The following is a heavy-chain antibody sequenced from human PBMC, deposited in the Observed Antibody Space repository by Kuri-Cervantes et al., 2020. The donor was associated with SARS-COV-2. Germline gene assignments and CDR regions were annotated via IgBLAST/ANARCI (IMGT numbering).Heavy chain of an antibody. CDR2: IYTSGST. V-gene: IGHV4-4*07. CDR3: ARLQRVVVPAASFDY. J-gene: IGHJ4*02. Sequence: ETLSLTCTVSGGSISSYYWSWIRQPAGKGLEWIGRIYTSGSTNYNPSLKSRVTMSVDTSKNQFSLKLSSVTAADTAVYYCARLQRVVVPAASFDYWGQGTLVTVSS. CDR1: GGSISSYY. D-gene: IGHD2-2*01.